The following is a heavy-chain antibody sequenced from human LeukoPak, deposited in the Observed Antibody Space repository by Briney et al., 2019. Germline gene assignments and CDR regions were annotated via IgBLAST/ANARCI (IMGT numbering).Heavy chain of an antibody. Sequence: SETLSLTCAVYGGSFSGYYWSWIRQPPGKGLEWIGEINHSGSTKYNPSLKSRVIIAVDTSKNQFSLKLSSVTAADTAMYYCARDITGNTIFDYWGQGTLVTVSS. CDR2: INHSGST. CDR1: GGSFSGYY. V-gene: IGHV4-34*01. D-gene: IGHD1-20*01. J-gene: IGHJ4*02. CDR3: ARDITGNTIFDY.